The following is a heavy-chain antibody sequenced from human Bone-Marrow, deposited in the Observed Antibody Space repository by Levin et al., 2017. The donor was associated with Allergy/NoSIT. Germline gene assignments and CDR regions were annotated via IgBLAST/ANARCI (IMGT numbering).Heavy chain of an antibody. V-gene: IGHV3-9*01. D-gene: IGHD3-3*01. Sequence: SLKISCTASGFKFDDYAMHWVRQGPGKGLEWVSTVSWNSGNVDYADSVEGRFTLTRDNAKNSLYLQMNSLTTEDTAMYYCAKDTLYTSGYGGAIDHWGQGTLVTVSS. J-gene: IGHJ4*02. CDR2: VSWNSGNV. CDR3: AKDTLYTSGYGGAIDH. CDR1: GFKFDDYA.